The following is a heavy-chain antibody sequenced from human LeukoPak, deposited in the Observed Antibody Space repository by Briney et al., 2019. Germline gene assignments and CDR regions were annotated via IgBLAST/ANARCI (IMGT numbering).Heavy chain of an antibody. Sequence: GGSLRLSCAASGFTFSSYAMHWVRQAPGKGLEWVAVISYDGSNKYYADSVKGRFTISRDNSKSTLYLQMNSLRAEDTAVYYCARSKYYYDSSGYYPGYWGQGTLVTVSS. D-gene: IGHD3-22*01. CDR2: ISYDGSNK. CDR3: ARSKYYYDSSGYYPGY. CDR1: GFTFSSYA. J-gene: IGHJ4*02. V-gene: IGHV3-30-3*01.